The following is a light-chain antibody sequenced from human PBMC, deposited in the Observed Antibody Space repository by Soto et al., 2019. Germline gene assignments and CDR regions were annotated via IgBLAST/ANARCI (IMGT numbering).Light chain of an antibody. V-gene: IGLV1-40*01. Sequence: QSVLTQPPSVSGAPGQRVTISCTGSSSNIAAGYDVHWYQQLPGTAPKLLIYGNSNRPSGVPDRCSGSKSGTSASLAITGLQAEDEADYYCQSYDSSLSGSEVFGGGTKLTVL. CDR3: QSYDSSLSGSEV. J-gene: IGLJ2*01. CDR1: SSNIAAGYD. CDR2: GNS.